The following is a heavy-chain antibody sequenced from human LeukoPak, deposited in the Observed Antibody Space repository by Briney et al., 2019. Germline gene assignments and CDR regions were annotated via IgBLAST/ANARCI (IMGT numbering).Heavy chain of an antibody. Sequence: SETLSLTCNVSGGSISSYYWSWIRQPPGKGLEWIGYIYYSGSTNYNPSLKSRVTISVDTSKNQFSLKLSSVTAADTAVYYRARDRGGFGGNDAFDIWGQGTMVTVSS. J-gene: IGHJ3*02. CDR3: ARDRGGFGGNDAFDI. CDR2: IYYSGST. V-gene: IGHV4-59*01. CDR1: GGSISSYY. D-gene: IGHD3-3*01.